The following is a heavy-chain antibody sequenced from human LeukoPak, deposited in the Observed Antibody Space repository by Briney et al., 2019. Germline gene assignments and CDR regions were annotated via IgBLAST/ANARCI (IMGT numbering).Heavy chain of an antibody. J-gene: IGHJ5*02. CDR1: GGSFSGYY. D-gene: IGHD3-10*01. CDR3: ARRVPYGSGRRWFDP. V-gene: IGHV4-34*01. CDR2: INHSGST. Sequence: SETLSLICAVYGGSFSGYYWSWSRQPPGKGLEWIGEINHSGSTNHNPSLKSRVTISVDTSKNQFSLKLSSVTAADTAVYYCARRVPYGSGRRWFDPWGQGTLVTVSS.